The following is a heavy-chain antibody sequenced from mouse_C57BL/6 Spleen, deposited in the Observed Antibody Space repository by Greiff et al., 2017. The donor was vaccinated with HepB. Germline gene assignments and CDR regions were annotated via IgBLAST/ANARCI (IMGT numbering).Heavy chain of an antibody. CDR1: GFSLTSYG. Sequence: QVQLKQSGPGLVQPSQSLSITCTVSGFSLTSYGVHWVRQSPGKGLEWLGVIWSGGSTDYNAAFISRLSISKDNSKSQVFFKMNSLQADDTAIYYWARRGGGYDVFAYWGQGTLVTVSA. CDR3: ARRGGGYDVFAY. D-gene: IGHD2-2*01. V-gene: IGHV2-2*01. CDR2: IWSGGST. J-gene: IGHJ3*01.